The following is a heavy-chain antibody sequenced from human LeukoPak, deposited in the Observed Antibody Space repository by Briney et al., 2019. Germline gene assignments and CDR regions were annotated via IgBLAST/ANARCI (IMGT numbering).Heavy chain of an antibody. Sequence: PSETLSLTCTVSGGSISNYYWSWIRQPPGKGLEWIGYLYYSGDTNYNPSLKSRVTISVDTSKNQFSLSLSSVTAADPAVYYCARLGALYCDFWSGPAYNWFDPWGQGTLVNVSS. CDR2: LYYSGDT. CDR3: ARLGALYCDFWSGPAYNWFDP. CDR1: GGSISNYY. J-gene: IGHJ5*02. V-gene: IGHV4-59*01. D-gene: IGHD3-3*01.